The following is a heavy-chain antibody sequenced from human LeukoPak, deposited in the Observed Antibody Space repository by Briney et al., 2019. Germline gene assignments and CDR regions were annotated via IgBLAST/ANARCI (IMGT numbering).Heavy chain of an antibody. CDR2: IFYSGST. D-gene: IGHD2-21*02. CDR3: ARGPYCNGDCP. Sequence: PSETLSLTCTVSGDSFSRYYWSWIRQTPREGLEWIGYIFYSGSTNYNPSLKSRVTMSVDTSKNQFSLKLSSVTAADTAVYYCARGPYCNGDCPWGQGTLVTVSA. J-gene: IGHJ5*02. CDR1: GDSFSRYY. V-gene: IGHV4-59*01.